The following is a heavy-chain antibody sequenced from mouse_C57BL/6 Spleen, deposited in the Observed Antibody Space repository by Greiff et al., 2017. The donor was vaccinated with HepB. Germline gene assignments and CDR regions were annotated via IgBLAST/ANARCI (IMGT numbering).Heavy chain of an antibody. CDR3: ARQLRIPSWFAY. Sequence: QVQLQQSGPELVKPGASVKISCKASGYAFSSSWMNWVKQRPGKGLEWIGRIYPGDGDTNYNGKFKGKATLTADKSSSTAYMQLSSLTSEDSAVYFCARQLRIPSWFAYWGQGTLVTVSA. CDR1: GYAFSSSW. D-gene: IGHD3-2*02. V-gene: IGHV1-82*01. CDR2: IYPGDGDT. J-gene: IGHJ3*01.